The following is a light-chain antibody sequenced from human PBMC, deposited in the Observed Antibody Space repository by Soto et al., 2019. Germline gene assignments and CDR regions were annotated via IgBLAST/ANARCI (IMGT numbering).Light chain of an antibody. V-gene: IGKV3D-20*02. CDR1: QSLSNTY. CDR2: DAS. J-gene: IGKJ2*01. CDR3: QQRSTWLYT. Sequence: EILLTQSPGTLSLSPGERVTLSCRTSQSLSNTYLAWYQQKPGQAPRLLIFDASTRATGIPDRFSGSGSGTDFTLTISRLEPEDFAVYYCQQRSTWLYTFGQGTKLEV.